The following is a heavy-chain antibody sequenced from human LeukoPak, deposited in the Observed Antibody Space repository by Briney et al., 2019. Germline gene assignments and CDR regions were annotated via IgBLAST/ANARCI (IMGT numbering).Heavy chain of an antibody. Sequence: SETLSLTCTVSGGSISSGSYYWGWIRQPPGKGLEWIGSIYYSGSTYYNPSLKSRVTISVDTSKNQFSLKLSSVTAADTAVYYCARLTGTPGHNWFDPWGQGTLVTVSS. CDR3: ARLTGTPGHNWFDP. V-gene: IGHV4-39*01. CDR2: IYYSGST. J-gene: IGHJ5*02. D-gene: IGHD1-1*01. CDR1: GGSISSGSYY.